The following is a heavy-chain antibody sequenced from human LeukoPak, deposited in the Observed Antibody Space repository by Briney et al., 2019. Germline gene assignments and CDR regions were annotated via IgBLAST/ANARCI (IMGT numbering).Heavy chain of an antibody. J-gene: IGHJ4*02. Sequence: PGGSLRLSCAASGFTFNNAWMSWVRQAPGKGLEWVARIRAGGTTDYAAPVKGRFTISRDDSMNTLYLQMDSLKTGDTAVYYCATDVPSPLAQIDYWGQGTPVTVPS. D-gene: IGHD1-14*01. CDR1: GFTFNNAW. CDR2: IRAGGTT. CDR3: ATDVPSPLAQIDY. V-gene: IGHV3-15*01.